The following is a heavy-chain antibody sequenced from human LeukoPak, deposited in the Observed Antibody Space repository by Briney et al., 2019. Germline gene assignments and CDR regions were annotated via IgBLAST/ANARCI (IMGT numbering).Heavy chain of an antibody. CDR1: GFTFSSYW. CDR2: INHSGST. Sequence: PGGSLRLSCAASGFTFSSYWMSWVRQPPGKGLEWIGEINHSGSTNYTPSLKSRVTISVATSKTQFSLKLSSVTAADTAVYYCARGRNCSSTSCHNFDYWGQGTLVTVSS. D-gene: IGHD2-2*02. V-gene: IGHV4-34*01. J-gene: IGHJ4*02. CDR3: ARGRNCSSTSCHNFDY.